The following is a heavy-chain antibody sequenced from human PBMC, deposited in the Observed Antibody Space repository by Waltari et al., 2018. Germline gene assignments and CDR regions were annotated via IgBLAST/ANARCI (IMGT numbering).Heavy chain of an antibody. CDR2: ISYDGSDI. CDR1: GFTFSHYG. V-gene: IGHV3-30*18. Sequence: VQLVESGGGEVQPGRSLRLSCEASGFTFSHYGMHWVRQAPGKGLECVELISYDGSDISYADSVKARFTISRDNSKNTLYLQINGLRAEDTAVYYCAKDRIYGPYYTFDSWGQGTLVTVSS. D-gene: IGHD4-17*01. J-gene: IGHJ4*02. CDR3: AKDRIYGPYYTFDS.